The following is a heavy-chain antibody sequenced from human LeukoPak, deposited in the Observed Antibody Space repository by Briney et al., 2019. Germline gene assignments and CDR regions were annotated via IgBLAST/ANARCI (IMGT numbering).Heavy chain of an antibody. CDR3: ARADTIQLWSYHFDY. Sequence: GGSLRLSCAASGFTFSSYWMSWVRQAPGKGLEWVSVITGSGGTTYYADSVKGRFTISRDNSKNTLYLQMNSLRAEDTAVYYCARADTIQLWSYHFDYWGQGTLVTVSS. CDR1: GFTFSSYW. D-gene: IGHD5-18*01. J-gene: IGHJ4*02. V-gene: IGHV3-23*01. CDR2: ITGSGGTT.